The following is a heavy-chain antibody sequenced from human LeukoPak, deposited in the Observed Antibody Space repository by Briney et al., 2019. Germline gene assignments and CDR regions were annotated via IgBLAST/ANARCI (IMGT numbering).Heavy chain of an antibody. J-gene: IGHJ4*02. D-gene: IGHD3-10*01. V-gene: IGHV3-23*01. Sequence: GGSLRLSCAASGFTFTSYGMSWVRQAPGKGLEWVSTINTSGATTYYADSVKGRFTISRDNSKNTLYLQMNSLGAEDTAVYYCAKDPSYYGSTSNNDYWGQGTLATVSS. CDR1: GFTFTSYG. CDR2: INTSGATT. CDR3: AKDPSYYGSTSNNDY.